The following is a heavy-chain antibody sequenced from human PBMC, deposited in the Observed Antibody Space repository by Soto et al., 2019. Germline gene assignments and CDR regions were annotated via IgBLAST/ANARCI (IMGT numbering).Heavy chain of an antibody. V-gene: IGHV3-48*04. CDR2: IGSTGSGT. Sequence: GGSLRLSCAASGFTFSAYSMNWVRQAPGKGLEWVSFIGSTGSGTYYADSVMGRFTISRDNARNSVYLQMESLRADDTAVFPCARARPASGPAYALDILGQGTVVNVS. CDR3: ARARPASGPAYALDI. J-gene: IGHJ3*02. D-gene: IGHD2-2*01. CDR1: GFTFSAYS.